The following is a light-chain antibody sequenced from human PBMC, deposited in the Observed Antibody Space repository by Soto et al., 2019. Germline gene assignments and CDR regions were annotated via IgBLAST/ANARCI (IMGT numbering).Light chain of an antibody. Sequence: AIQMTQSPSSLSASIGDRVTITCRASQGIRNELGWYQQKPGKAPKLLIYAASTLQSGVPSRFSGSGSGTDLTLIISSLQPEDFATYYCLQDYSYPRTFGQGTKVEIK. V-gene: IGKV1-6*01. CDR1: QGIRNE. J-gene: IGKJ1*01. CDR2: AAS. CDR3: LQDYSYPRT.